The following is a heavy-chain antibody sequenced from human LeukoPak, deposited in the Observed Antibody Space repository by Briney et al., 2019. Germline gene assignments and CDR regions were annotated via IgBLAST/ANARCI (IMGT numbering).Heavy chain of an antibody. J-gene: IGHJ6*02. CDR3: ARDRNYDFWSGYYMVNYYYYGMDV. V-gene: IGHV1-18*01. CDR2: ISAYNGNT. D-gene: IGHD3-3*01. Sequence: GASVKVSCKASGYTFTSYGISWVRQAPGQGLEWMGWISAYNGNTNYAQKLQGRVTMTTDTSTSTAYMELRSLRSDDTAVYYCARDRNYDFWSGYYMVNYYYYGMDVWGQGTTVTVSS. CDR1: GYTFTSYG.